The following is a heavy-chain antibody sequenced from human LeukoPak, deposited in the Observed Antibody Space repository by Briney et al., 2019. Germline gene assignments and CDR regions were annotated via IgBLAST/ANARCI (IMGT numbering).Heavy chain of an antibody. Sequence: SETLSLTCTVSGGSISSSSYYWGWIRQPPGKGLEWIGTIYYSGSTYYNPSLKSRVTISVDTSKNQFSLKLSSVTAADTAVYYCARVGDVWFGELLFDYWGQGTLVTVSS. V-gene: IGHV4-39*07. CDR2: IYYSGST. D-gene: IGHD3-10*01. CDR3: ARVGDVWFGELLFDY. CDR1: GGSISSSSYY. J-gene: IGHJ4*02.